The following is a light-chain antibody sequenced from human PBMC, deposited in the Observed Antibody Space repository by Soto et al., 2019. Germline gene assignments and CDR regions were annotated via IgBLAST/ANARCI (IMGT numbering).Light chain of an antibody. Sequence: QSALTQPRSVSGSPGQSVTISCTGTSSDVGAYNYVSWYQHHPGKAPKLMIYEVSNRPSGVSNRFSGSKSGNTASLTISGLQAEDEADYYCSSYTSSSTPCVFGTGTKLTVL. CDR2: EVS. J-gene: IGLJ1*01. V-gene: IGLV2-14*01. CDR3: SSYTSSSTPCV. CDR1: SSDVGAYNY.